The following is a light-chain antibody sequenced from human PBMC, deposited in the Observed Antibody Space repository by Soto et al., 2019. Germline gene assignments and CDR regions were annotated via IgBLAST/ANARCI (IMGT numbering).Light chain of an antibody. CDR3: MQAIQTPRT. CDR2: LGC. Sequence: DIVMTQSPLSLPVTTGEPASISCRSSQSLLHSNGYNYLDWYLQKPGQSPQLLIYLGCNRASGVPERFSGSGSGTDFTLKISRVEAEDFGVYYCMQAIQTPRTFGQGTKLEIK. J-gene: IGKJ2*01. V-gene: IGKV2-28*01. CDR1: QSLLHSNGYNY.